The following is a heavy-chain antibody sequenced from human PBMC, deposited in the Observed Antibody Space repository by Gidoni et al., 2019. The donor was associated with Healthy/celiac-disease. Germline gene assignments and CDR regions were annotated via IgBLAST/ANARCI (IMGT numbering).Heavy chain of an antibody. CDR3: AHTSTYHPSAFDI. V-gene: IGHV2-5*02. J-gene: IGHJ3*02. CDR1: FSLSTSGVG. D-gene: IGHD2-2*01. Sequence: FSLSTSGVGVGWIRQPPGKALEWLALIYWDDDQRYSPSLKSRLTITKDTSKNQVVLRMTNMDPVDTASYSCAHTSTYHPSAFDIWGQGTMVNVSS. CDR2: IYWDDDQ.